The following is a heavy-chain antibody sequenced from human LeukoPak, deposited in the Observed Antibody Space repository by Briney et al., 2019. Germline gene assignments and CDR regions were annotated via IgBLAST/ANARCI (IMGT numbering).Heavy chain of an antibody. CDR1: GFTFSSYV. Sequence: GGSLRLSCAASGFTFSSYVMSWIRQAPGKGLEWVSALSDSGGSTYYADSVKGRFTISRDNSKNTLYLQMNSLRAEDTAVYYCAKMYSSGWYQDFAYWGQRTLVTVSS. D-gene: IGHD6-19*01. CDR2: LSDSGGST. CDR3: AKMYSSGWYQDFAY. J-gene: IGHJ4*02. V-gene: IGHV3-23*01.